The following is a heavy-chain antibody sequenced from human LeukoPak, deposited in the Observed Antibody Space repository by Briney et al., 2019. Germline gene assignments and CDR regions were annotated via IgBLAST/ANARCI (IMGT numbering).Heavy chain of an antibody. Sequence: PGGSLRLSCAASGFIFSNYGMHWVRQAPGKGLQWVAFIRYDGSNKYFADSVKGRFTISRDNSKNTLYLQMNSLSAEDTALYYCAKVPTYLNILTGFPFDIWGQGTMVTVSS. CDR2: IRYDGSNK. CDR3: AKVPTYLNILTGFPFDI. V-gene: IGHV3-30*02. J-gene: IGHJ3*02. CDR1: GFIFSNYG. D-gene: IGHD3-9*01.